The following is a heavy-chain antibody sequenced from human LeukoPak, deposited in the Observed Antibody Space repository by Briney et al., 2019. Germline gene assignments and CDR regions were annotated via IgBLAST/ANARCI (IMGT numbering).Heavy chain of an antibody. V-gene: IGHV1-2*02. J-gene: IGHJ4*02. D-gene: IGHD3-22*01. Sequence: ASVKVSCKASGYTFTGYYIHLVRQAPGQGLEWMGYINPNSGYTNYAQKFQDRVTVTRDTSISTAYMELSRLRSDDTAVYYCARDEANTRIHFDYWGQGTLVTVSS. CDR1: GYTFTGYY. CDR2: INPNSGYT. CDR3: ARDEANTRIHFDY.